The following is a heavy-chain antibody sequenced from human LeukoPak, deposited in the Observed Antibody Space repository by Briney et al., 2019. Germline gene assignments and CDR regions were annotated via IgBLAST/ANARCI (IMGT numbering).Heavy chain of an antibody. V-gene: IGHV4-4*07. Sequence: PSETLSLTCTVSGGSISSYYWSWIRQPAGKGLEWIGRIYTSGSTNYNPSLKSRVTMSVDTSKNQFSLKLGSVTAADTAVYYCARSSSSSTARGDYFDYWGQGTLVTVSS. CDR1: GGSISSYY. D-gene: IGHD4-17*01. CDR2: IYTSGST. J-gene: IGHJ4*02. CDR3: ARSSSSSTARGDYFDY.